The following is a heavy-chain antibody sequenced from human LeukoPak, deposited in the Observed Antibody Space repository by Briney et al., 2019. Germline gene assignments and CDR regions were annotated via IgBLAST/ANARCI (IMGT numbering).Heavy chain of an antibody. CDR2: IWYGGSNK. Sequence: AGRSLRLSCAASGFTFSSYGMHWVRQAPGKGLEWVAVIWYGGSNKYYADSVKGRFTISRDNSKNTLYLQMNSLRAEDTAVYYCAKIRGMVRSFDYWGQGTLVTVSS. V-gene: IGHV3-33*08. CDR1: GFTFSSYG. D-gene: IGHD3-10*01. J-gene: IGHJ4*02. CDR3: AKIRGMVRSFDY.